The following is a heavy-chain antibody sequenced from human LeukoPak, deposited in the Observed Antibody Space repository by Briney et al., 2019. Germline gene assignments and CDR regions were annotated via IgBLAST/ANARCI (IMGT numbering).Heavy chain of an antibody. D-gene: IGHD5-12*01. Sequence: PGGSLRLSCAASGFNFIDYSMNWVRQAPGKGLEWISYIGISSGNTKYADSVKGRFTISGDKARNSLYLQMNSLRVEDTAVYYCARDHRYAFDNWGHGTLVTVSS. CDR1: GFNFIDYS. V-gene: IGHV3-48*01. J-gene: IGHJ4*01. CDR2: IGISSGNT. CDR3: ARDHRYAFDN.